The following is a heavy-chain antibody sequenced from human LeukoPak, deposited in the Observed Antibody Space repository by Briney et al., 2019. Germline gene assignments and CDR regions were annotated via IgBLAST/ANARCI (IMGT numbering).Heavy chain of an antibody. CDR2: ITPIVDIA. CDR3: ARDLIGATLREDWFDP. CDR1: VGSFSNYA. D-gene: IGHD1-26*01. J-gene: IGHJ5*02. Sequence: SVKVSCKASVGSFSNYAFSWVRQAPGQGLEWMGRITPIVDIATYIQKFQGRVTITANKFTSTAYMELSSLTSEDTAVYYCARDLIGATLREDWFDPWGQGTLVTVSS. V-gene: IGHV1-69*04.